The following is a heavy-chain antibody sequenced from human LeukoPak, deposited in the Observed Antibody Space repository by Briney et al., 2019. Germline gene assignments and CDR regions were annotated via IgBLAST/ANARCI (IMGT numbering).Heavy chain of an antibody. CDR1: GYTFISYF. Sequence: ASVKVSCKASGYTFISYFIHWVRQAPGQGLEWMGWISAYNGNTNYAQKLQGRVTMTTDTSTSTAYMELRSLRSDDTAVYYCARVVPAAIRNWFDPWGQGTLVTVSS. J-gene: IGHJ5*02. V-gene: IGHV1-18*04. CDR3: ARVVPAAIRNWFDP. CDR2: ISAYNGNT. D-gene: IGHD2-2*01.